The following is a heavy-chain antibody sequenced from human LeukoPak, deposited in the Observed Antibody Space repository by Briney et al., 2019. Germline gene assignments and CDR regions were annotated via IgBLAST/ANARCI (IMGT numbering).Heavy chain of an antibody. Sequence: SETLSLTCTVSGGSISSRSYYWGWIRQSPGKGLEWIGYIYYSGSTNYNPSLKSRVTISVDTSKNQFSLKLSSVTAADTAVYYCAGLTYYYDSSGYRFDYWGQGTLVTVSS. V-gene: IGHV4-61*05. CDR2: IYYSGST. CDR1: GGSISSRSYY. D-gene: IGHD3-22*01. CDR3: AGLTYYYDSSGYRFDY. J-gene: IGHJ4*02.